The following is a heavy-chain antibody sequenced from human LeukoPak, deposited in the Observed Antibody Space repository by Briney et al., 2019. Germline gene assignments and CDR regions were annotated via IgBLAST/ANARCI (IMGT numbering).Heavy chain of an antibody. CDR1: GFTFSSYS. D-gene: IGHD2-2*01. Sequence: GGSLRLSCAASGFTFSSYSMNWVRQAPGKGLEWVSYISGSSSNTKYADSVKGRFTISRDNAKNSLYLQMNSLRAEDTAVYYCARDSAHIVVVPVVIPPGLDNWFDPWGQGTLVTVSS. CDR3: ARDSAHIVVVPVVIPPGLDNWFDP. CDR2: ISGSSSNT. V-gene: IGHV3-48*04. J-gene: IGHJ5*02.